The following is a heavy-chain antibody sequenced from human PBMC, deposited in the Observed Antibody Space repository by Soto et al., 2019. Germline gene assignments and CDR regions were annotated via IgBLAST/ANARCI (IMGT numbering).Heavy chain of an antibody. CDR2: ISYRGST. CDR3: ASSGIVGREVNTWFDP. Sequence: SETMSLTCTVSAGSITTSYWSWIRQPLGKALEWIGYISYRGSTNYNPSLKSRLTISIDTSKSQISLKLTSMTTADTAVYYCASSGIVGREVNTWFDPWGQGTLVTVSS. J-gene: IGHJ5*02. D-gene: IGHD3-22*01. V-gene: IGHV4-59*01. CDR1: AGSITTSY.